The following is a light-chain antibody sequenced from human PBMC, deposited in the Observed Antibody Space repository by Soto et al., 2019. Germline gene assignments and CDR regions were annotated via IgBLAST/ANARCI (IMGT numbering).Light chain of an antibody. J-gene: IGKJ2*01. Sequence: ENVLTQSPGSLSLSPGERATLSCRASQSGSSIYLAWYQQKPGQAPRLLIYGASTRATGIPDRFSGSGSGTDFTLTISRLEPEDFAVYYCQQYGSSPDTFGQGTKLEIK. CDR3: QQYGSSPDT. V-gene: IGKV3-20*01. CDR1: QSGSSIY. CDR2: GAS.